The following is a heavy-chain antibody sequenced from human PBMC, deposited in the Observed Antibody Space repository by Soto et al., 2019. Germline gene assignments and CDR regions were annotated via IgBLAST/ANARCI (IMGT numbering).Heavy chain of an antibody. CDR3: ARIGYSSSSLDY. V-gene: IGHV3-7*01. D-gene: IGHD6-6*01. J-gene: IGHJ4*02. CDR2: LKQDGSVT. Sequence: GGSLRLYCVASGFPCSNYWMTWVRQAPGKGLEWVSNLKQDGSVTFYVDSVKGRFTVSRDNAKISFFLQRNSLRAEDTAVYYCARIGYSSSSLDYRGQGTLVTVSS. CDR1: GFPCSNYW.